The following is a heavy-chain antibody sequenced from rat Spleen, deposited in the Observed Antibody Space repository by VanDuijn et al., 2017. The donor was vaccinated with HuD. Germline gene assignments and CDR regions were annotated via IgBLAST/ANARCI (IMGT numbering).Heavy chain of an antibody. J-gene: IGHJ2*01. Sequence: EVQLAESGGGLVQPGRSLKLSCVASGFTFKNYWMTWIRQAPGKGLEWVASITNASGRTYYPDSVKGRFTISRDNAKSILYLQMDSLRSEDTATYYCTTDWTTRLWGQGVMVTVSS. D-gene: IGHD1-11*01. CDR1: GFTFKNYW. V-gene: IGHV5-31*01. CDR2: ITNASGRT. CDR3: TTDWTTRL.